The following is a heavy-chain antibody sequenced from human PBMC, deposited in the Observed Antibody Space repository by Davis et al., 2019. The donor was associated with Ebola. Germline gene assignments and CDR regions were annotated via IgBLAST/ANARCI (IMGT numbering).Heavy chain of an antibody. D-gene: IGHD6-25*01. V-gene: IGHV4-34*01. CDR3: ARGQRDARNWFDP. J-gene: IGHJ5*02. CDR2: INHSGST. CDR1: GGSFSGYY. Sequence: MPSETLSLTCAVYGGSFSGYYWNWIRQPPGKGLEWIGEINHSGSTNYNTSLKSRVIISVDTSKNQFSLKLSSVTAADTAVYYCARGQRDARNWFDPWGQGTLVTVSS.